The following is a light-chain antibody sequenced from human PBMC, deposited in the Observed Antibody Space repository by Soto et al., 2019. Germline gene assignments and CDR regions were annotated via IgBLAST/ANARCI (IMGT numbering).Light chain of an antibody. V-gene: IGLV1-47*01. J-gene: IGLJ3*02. CDR2: NQS. Sequence: SVLTQPPSASGTPGQRVTISCSGSRSNIGKNSVYWFQQFPGTTPKLLIFNQSRRPSGVPERFSGSRSGTSASLAISGLRFEDEADYYCAVRDDTIHRWEFGGGTKLTVL. CDR3: AVRDDTIHRWE. CDR1: RSNIGKNS.